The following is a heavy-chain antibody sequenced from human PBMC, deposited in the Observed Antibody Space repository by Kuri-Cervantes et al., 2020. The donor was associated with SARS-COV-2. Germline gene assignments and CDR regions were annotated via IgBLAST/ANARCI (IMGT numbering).Heavy chain of an antibody. CDR3: ALGYWGSGYPRYYYYMDV. CDR2: IIPVLGTP. J-gene: IGHJ6*03. CDR1: GYTFTSYD. V-gene: IGHV1-69*13. D-gene: IGHD3-22*01. Sequence: SVKVSCKASGYTFTSYDINWVRQAPGQGLEWMGGIIPVLGTPNYAQKFQGRVTITADESTSTAYMELSSLRSEDTAVYYCALGYWGSGYPRYYYYMDVWGKGTTVTVSS.